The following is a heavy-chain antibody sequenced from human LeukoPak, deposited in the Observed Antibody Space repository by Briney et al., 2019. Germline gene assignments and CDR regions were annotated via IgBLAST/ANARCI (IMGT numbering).Heavy chain of an antibody. Sequence: SVKVSCKASGGTLSSYGISWVRQAPGQGLEWMGGIIPIFGTANYAQKFQGRVTITVDDSTSTAYMELSSLRSEDTAIYYCFLRYCGGDCPWGQGTLVTVSS. CDR3: FLRYCGGDCP. V-gene: IGHV1-69*13. D-gene: IGHD2-21*01. CDR2: IIPIFGTA. J-gene: IGHJ5*02. CDR1: GGTLSSYG.